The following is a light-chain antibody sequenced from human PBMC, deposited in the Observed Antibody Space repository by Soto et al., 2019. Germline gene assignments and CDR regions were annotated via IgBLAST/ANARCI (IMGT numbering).Light chain of an antibody. CDR1: SSNIGSNY. J-gene: IGLJ1*01. V-gene: IGLV1-47*01. Sequence: QSVLTQPPSASGTPGQRVTISCSGSSSNIGSNYVYWYQQLPRTAPKLLIYRNNQRPSGVPDRFSGSKSGTSASLAISGLRSEDEADYYCAAWDDSLSGSYVFGTGTKLTVL. CDR3: AAWDDSLSGSYV. CDR2: RNN.